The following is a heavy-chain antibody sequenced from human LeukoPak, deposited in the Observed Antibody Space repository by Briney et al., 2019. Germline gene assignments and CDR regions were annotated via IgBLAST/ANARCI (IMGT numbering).Heavy chain of an antibody. Sequence: ESGPTLVKPTQTLTLTCTFSGFSLSTSGVGVGWIRQPPGKALEWLALIYWDDDKRYSPSLKSRLTITKDTSKNQAVLTMTNMDPVDTATYYCAHPVYDILTGYYTKDYWGQGTLVIVSS. CDR2: IYWDDDK. V-gene: IGHV2-5*02. D-gene: IGHD3-9*01. CDR3: AHPVYDILTGYYTKDY. CDR1: GFSLSTSGVG. J-gene: IGHJ4*02.